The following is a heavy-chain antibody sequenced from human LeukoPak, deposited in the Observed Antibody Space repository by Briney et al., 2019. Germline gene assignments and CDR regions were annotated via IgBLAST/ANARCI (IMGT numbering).Heavy chain of an antibody. CDR1: GGSISSSNYY. J-gene: IGHJ4*02. D-gene: IGHD3-10*01. Sequence: SETLSPTCTVSGGSISSSNYYWGWIRQPPGKGLEWLGTIYYSGSTYYNPSLKSRVTILVGTSKNQFSLKLSSVTAADTAVYYCARESPGSGGSFDYWGQGTLVTVSS. CDR3: ARESPGSGGSFDY. V-gene: IGHV4-39*07. CDR2: IYYSGST.